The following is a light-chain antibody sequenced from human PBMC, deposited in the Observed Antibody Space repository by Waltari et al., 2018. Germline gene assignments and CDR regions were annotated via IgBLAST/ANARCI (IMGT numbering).Light chain of an antibody. Sequence: DSQMTQSPSPLSASVGDRVTITCRASQGISNYLAWYQQKPGKVPKLLIYGESTLQSGVPSRFSGSGSGTDFTLTIASLQPEDVATYYCQTYYSAPHTFGGGTKVEIK. J-gene: IGKJ4*01. CDR1: QGISNY. CDR3: QTYYSAPHT. CDR2: GES. V-gene: IGKV1-27*01.